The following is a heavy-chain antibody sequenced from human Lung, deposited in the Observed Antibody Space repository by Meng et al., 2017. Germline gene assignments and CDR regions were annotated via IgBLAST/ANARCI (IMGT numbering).Heavy chain of an antibody. V-gene: IGHV4-4*02. D-gene: IGHD2-21*01. CDR1: CGSISSDNW. J-gene: IGHJ4*02. CDR2: IYHSGST. CDR3: TKNDFYCLGY. Sequence: EHQQDSGPGLVEPLGTLYLACAVSCGSISSDNWWRWARQPPGKGLEWIGEIYHSGSTNYNPSLKSRITISVDKPKNQFSLTLSSVTAADTAVYYCTKNDFYCLGYWGQGTLVTVSS.